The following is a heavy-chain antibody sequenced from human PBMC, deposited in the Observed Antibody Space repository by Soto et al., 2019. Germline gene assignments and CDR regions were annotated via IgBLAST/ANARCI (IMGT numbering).Heavy chain of an antibody. CDR1: GFTFSDYY. CDR2: ISSSVTI. CDR3: ARAPSMYCSTSSCYGGYSDY. V-gene: IGHV3-11*01. J-gene: IGHJ4*02. Sequence: QVQLVESGGGLVKPGGSLRLSCAASGFTFSDYYMSWIRQAPGKGLEWVSLISSSVTISDSDSVKGRFTISRDNAKNSLYRQMSSLRAEDTAVYYCARAPSMYCSTSSCYGGYSDYWGQGALVTVSS. D-gene: IGHD2-2*01.